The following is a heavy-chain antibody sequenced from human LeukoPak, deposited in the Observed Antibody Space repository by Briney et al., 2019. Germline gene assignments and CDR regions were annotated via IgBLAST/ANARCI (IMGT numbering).Heavy chain of an antibody. Sequence: WGSLRLSCAASGFTFSSYWMSWVRQAPGKGLEWVANIKQDGSEKYYVDSVKGRFTISRDNAKNSLYLQMNSLRAEDTAVYYCARESGVGPATGDYMDVWGKGTTVTVSS. J-gene: IGHJ6*03. D-gene: IGHD7-27*01. V-gene: IGHV3-7*01. CDR1: GFTFSSYW. CDR2: IKQDGSEK. CDR3: ARESGVGPATGDYMDV.